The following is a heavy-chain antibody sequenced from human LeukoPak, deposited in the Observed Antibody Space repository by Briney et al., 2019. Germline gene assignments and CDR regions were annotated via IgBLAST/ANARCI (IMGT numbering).Heavy chain of an antibody. V-gene: IGHV3-33*01. CDR2: VWNDGSDD. D-gene: IGHD3-22*01. Sequence: GGSLRPSCTASGFSFTNYGMHWVRQAPGKGLEWVAVVWNDGSDDYYRDSVKGRFTISRDNSKNTLYLQMNSLRAEDTAVYYCARDYSHSSGYYFWGQGTLVTVSS. J-gene: IGHJ4*02. CDR3: ARDYSHSSGYYF. CDR1: GFSFTNYG.